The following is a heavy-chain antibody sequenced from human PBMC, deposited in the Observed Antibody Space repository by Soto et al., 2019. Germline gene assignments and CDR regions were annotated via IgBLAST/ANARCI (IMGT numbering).Heavy chain of an antibody. J-gene: IGHJ6*02. Sequence: QVQLVQSGAEVKKPGASVKVSCKASGYTFTSYYMHWVRQAPGQGLEWMGIINPSGGSTSYAQKFQGRVNMTRDTSTSTVYLELSSLRSEDTAVYYCARAIAYCGGDCYSYYYYGMDVWGQGTTVTVSS. CDR1: GYTFTSYY. V-gene: IGHV1-46*01. CDR2: INPSGGST. CDR3: ARAIAYCGGDCYSYYYYGMDV. D-gene: IGHD2-21*02.